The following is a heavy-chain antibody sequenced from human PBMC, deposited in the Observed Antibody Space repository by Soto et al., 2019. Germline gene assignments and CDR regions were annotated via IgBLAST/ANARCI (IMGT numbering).Heavy chain of an antibody. CDR3: ARDYDILTGYSPFSDKWVAFDI. Sequence: ASVKVSCKASGYTFTSYGISWVRQAPGQGLEWMGWISAYNGNTNYAQKLQGRVTMTTDTSTSTAYMELRSLRSDDTAVYYCARDYDILTGYSPFSDKWVAFDIWGQGTMVTVSS. V-gene: IGHV1-18*01. CDR2: ISAYNGNT. D-gene: IGHD3-9*01. CDR1: GYTFTSYG. J-gene: IGHJ3*02.